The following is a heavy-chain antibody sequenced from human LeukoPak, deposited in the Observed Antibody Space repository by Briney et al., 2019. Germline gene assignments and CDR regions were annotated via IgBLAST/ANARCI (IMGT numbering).Heavy chain of an antibody. D-gene: IGHD1-1*01. V-gene: IGHV3-30*18. CDR3: AKDRETTSSGTFDY. CDR1: GFTFSSCG. CDR2: IAEDGSNE. J-gene: IGHJ4*02. Sequence: PGRSLRLSCAASGFTFSSCGMHCVRQAPGKGLEWVAFIAEDGSNEKYTDSVKGRFTISRDNSNNTLYLRMNGLRAEDTGVYYCAKDRETTSSGTFDYWGQGTLVTVSS.